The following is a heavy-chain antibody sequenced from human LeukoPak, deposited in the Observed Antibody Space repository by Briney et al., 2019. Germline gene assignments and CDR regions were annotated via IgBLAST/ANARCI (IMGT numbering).Heavy chain of an antibody. D-gene: IGHD3-10*01. V-gene: IGHV1-69*05. Sequence: GASVKVSCKASGGTFSSYAISWVRQAPGQGLEWMGGIIPIFGTANYAQKFQGRVTITTDESTSTAYMELSSLRSEDTAVYYCARVSNSEGSGSYYPAYYYYMDVWGKGTTVTVSS. J-gene: IGHJ6*03. CDR1: GGTFSSYA. CDR3: ARVSNSEGSGSYYPAYYYYMDV. CDR2: IIPIFGTA.